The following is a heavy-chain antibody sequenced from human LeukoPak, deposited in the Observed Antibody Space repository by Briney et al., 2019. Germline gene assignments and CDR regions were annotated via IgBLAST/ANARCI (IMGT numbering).Heavy chain of an antibody. CDR1: GGSSRSGDYF. Sequence: SETLSLTCAVSGGSSRSGDYFWSWIRQPPGKGLEWIGHIHYSGNTYYNPSLKSRVSISVDASKNQFSLKLSSVTAADTAVYYCARENNDYGGKKAFDYWGQGTLVTVSS. D-gene: IGHD4-23*01. CDR3: ARENNDYGGKKAFDY. V-gene: IGHV4-30-4*01. CDR2: IHYSGNT. J-gene: IGHJ4*02.